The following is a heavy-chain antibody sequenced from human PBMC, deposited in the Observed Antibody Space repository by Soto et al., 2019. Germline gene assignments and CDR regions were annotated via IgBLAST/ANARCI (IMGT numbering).Heavy chain of an antibody. CDR2: ISYDGSDK. V-gene: IGHV3-30*18. CDR1: GFTFSSSA. Sequence: QVQLVESGGGVVQPGTSLRLSCAASGFTFSSSAMHWVRQAPGEGLEWVAIISYDGSDKHYGDSLEGRFTISRDNSKNTLFLQMNSLRPDDTAIYYCAKDNPTIAYWGQGTLVTVSS. CDR3: AKDNPTIAY. J-gene: IGHJ4*02.